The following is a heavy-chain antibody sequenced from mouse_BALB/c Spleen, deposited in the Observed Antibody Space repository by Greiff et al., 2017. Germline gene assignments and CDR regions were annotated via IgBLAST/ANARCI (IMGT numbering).Heavy chain of an antibody. CDR2: ISSGGSYT. CDR1: GFTFSSYT. CDR3: TRDEGGTTARPFAY. D-gene: IGHD1-2*01. V-gene: IGHV5-6-4*01. Sequence: EVKVVESGGGLVKPGGSLKLSCAASGFTFSSYTMSWVRQTPEKRLEWVATISSGGSYTYYPDSVKGRFTISRDNAKNTLYLQMSSLKSEDTAMYYCTRDEGGTTARPFAYWGQGTLVTVSA. J-gene: IGHJ3*01.